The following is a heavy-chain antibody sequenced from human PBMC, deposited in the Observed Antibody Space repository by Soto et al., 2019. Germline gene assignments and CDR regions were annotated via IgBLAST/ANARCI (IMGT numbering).Heavy chain of an antibody. CDR3: AKTLYYYDSSGLYGMDV. V-gene: IGHV3-30*18. CDR1: GFTFSSYG. Sequence: GGSLRLSCAASGFTFSSYGMHWVRQAPGKGLEWVAVISYDGSNKYYADSVKGRFTISRDNSKNTLYLQMNSLRAEDTAVYYCAKTLYYYDSSGLYGMDVWGQGTTVTVSS. J-gene: IGHJ6*02. CDR2: ISYDGSNK. D-gene: IGHD3-22*01.